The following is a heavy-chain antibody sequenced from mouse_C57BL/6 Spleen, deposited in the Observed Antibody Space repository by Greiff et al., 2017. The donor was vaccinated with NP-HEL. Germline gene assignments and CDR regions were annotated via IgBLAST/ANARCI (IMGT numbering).Heavy chain of an antibody. V-gene: IGHV1-69*01. CDR1: GYTFTSYW. D-gene: IGHD2-1*01. J-gene: IGHJ2*01. CDR3: ARGRMVKYYFDY. Sequence: VQLQQPGAELVMPGASVKLSCKASGYTFTSYWMHWVKQRPGQGLEWIGEIDPSDSYTNYNQKFKGKSTLTVDKSSSTAYMQLSSLTSEDSAVYYCARGRMVKYYFDYWGQGTTLTVSS. CDR2: IDPSDSYT.